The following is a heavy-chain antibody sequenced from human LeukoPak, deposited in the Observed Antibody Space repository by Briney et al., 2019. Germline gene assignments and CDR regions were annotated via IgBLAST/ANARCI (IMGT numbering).Heavy chain of an antibody. V-gene: IGHV4-28*03. Sequence: AETLSLTCAVSGYSISNNNWGGGSRQSPGRGLEGIGYIYYSWSTQYNPSLKTRLTLSVATSKTQFALKLRSVPAVDPAVYYCARDGGPPVRRAFDIWGQGTMVTVSS. CDR3: ARDGGPPVRRAFDI. CDR1: GYSISNNNW. CDR2: IYYSWST. J-gene: IGHJ3*02. D-gene: IGHD2-2*01.